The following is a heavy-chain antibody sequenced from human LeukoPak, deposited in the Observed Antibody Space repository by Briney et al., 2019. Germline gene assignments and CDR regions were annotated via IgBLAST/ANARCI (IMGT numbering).Heavy chain of an antibody. CDR1: GGTFSSYT. Sequence: SVKVSCKASGGTFSSYTISWVRQAPGQGLEWMGGIIPIFGTANYAQKFQGRVTITADESTSTAYMELSSLRSEDTAVYYCARSSRYSYGLEYWGQGTLVTVSS. CDR3: ARSSRYSYGLEY. V-gene: IGHV1-69*13. D-gene: IGHD5-18*01. J-gene: IGHJ4*02. CDR2: IIPIFGTA.